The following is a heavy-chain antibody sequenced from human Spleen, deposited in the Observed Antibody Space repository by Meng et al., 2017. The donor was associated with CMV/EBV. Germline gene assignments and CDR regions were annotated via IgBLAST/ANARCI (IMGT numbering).Heavy chain of an antibody. D-gene: IGHD3-10*01. Sequence: SETLSLTYTVSGGSISSYYWSWIRQPPGKGLEWIGHIYYSGSTNYNPSLKSRVTISYDTSENRFSLKLSSVTAADTAVYYCARDTYYYGSGSYWFDPWGQGTLVTVSS. CDR3: ARDTYYYGSGSYWFDP. V-gene: IGHV4-59*01. CDR1: GGSISSYY. CDR2: IYYSGST. J-gene: IGHJ5*02.